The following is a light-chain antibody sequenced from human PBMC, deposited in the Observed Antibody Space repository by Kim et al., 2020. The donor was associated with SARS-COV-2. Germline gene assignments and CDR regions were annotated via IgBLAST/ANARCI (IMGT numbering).Light chain of an antibody. CDR2: NAY. J-gene: IGKJ1*01. Sequence: AVGDRVTITCRASQNINIYLNLDEQKPGKAPRLLICNAYSLQRGVPSRFSGSGSGTDFTLTISSLKPEDLATYCCQQSYIVPPWTFGQGTKVDIQ. V-gene: IGKV1-39*01. CDR1: QNINIY. CDR3: QQSYIVPPWT.